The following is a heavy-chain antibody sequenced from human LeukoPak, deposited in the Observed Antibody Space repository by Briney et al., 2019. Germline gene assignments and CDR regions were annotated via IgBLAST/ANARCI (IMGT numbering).Heavy chain of an antibody. CDR2: IIPILGTA. J-gene: IGHJ3*02. D-gene: IGHD3-3*01. Sequence: ASVKVSCKASGGTFSSYAISWVRQAPGQGLEWMGGIIPILGTANYAQKFQGRVTITADESTSTAYMELSSLRSEDTAVYYCARQKYYDFWSGYYRGRAFDIWSQGTMVTVSS. V-gene: IGHV1-69*13. CDR1: GGTFSSYA. CDR3: ARQKYYDFWSGYYRGRAFDI.